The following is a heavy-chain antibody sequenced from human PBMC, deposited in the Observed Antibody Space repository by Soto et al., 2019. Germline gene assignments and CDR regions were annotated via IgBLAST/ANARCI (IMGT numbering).Heavy chain of an antibody. CDR1: GYTFTGYY. Sequence: ASVKVSCKASGYTFTGYYMHWVRQAPGQGLEWMGWINPNRGGTNYAQKFQGRVTTTRDTSISTAYMELSRLRSDDTAVYYCAREGSGYSAFNIWGQGTMVTVSS. CDR3: AREGSGYSAFNI. J-gene: IGHJ3*02. CDR2: INPNRGGT. V-gene: IGHV1-2*02. D-gene: IGHD3-3*01.